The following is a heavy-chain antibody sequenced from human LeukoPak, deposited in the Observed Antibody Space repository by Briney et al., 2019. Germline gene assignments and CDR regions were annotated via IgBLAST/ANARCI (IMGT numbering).Heavy chain of an antibody. CDR3: AKEGNWNLDY. D-gene: IGHD1-1*01. Sequence: GGSLRLSCVASGFSFSTNWMDWVRQAPGKGLEWVANIKRDGSEKNYVDSVKGGFTISRDNAKNSLYLEMNSLRAEDTAVYYCAKEGNWNLDYWGQGALVTVSS. J-gene: IGHJ4*02. CDR1: GFSFSTNW. V-gene: IGHV3-7*01. CDR2: IKRDGSEK.